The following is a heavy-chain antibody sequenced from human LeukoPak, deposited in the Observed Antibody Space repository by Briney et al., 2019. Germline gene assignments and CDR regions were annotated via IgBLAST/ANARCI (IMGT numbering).Heavy chain of an antibody. D-gene: IGHD3-16*01. V-gene: IGHV3-7*01. CDR2: INHNGNVN. CDR3: ATFGDYVGGAFDY. Sequence: GGSLRLSCAASGFTFSSYWMNWARQAPGKGLEWVASINHNGNVNYYVDSVKGRFTISRDNAKNSLYLQMNSLRTEDTAVYYYATFGDYVGGAFDYWGQGTLVTVSS. CDR1: GFTFSSYW. J-gene: IGHJ4*02.